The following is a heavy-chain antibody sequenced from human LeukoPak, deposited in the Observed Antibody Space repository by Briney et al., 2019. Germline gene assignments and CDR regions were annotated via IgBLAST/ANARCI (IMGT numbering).Heavy chain of an antibody. J-gene: IGHJ6*01. CDR2: IYTSGST. V-gene: IGHV4-61*02. Sequence: PSQTLSLTCTVSGGSISSGSYYWSWIRQPAGKGLEWLGCIYTSGSTNYNPSLKGPVTISVDTSKNQFYLNPISVPAADTAVYYCARELWYYDSSGYYYYYYGMDVWGQGTTVTVSS. CDR1: GGSISSGSYY. CDR3: ARELWYYDSSGYYYYYYGMDV. D-gene: IGHD3-22*01.